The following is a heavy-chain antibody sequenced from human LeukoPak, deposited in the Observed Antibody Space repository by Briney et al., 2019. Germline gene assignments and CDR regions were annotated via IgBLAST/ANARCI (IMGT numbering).Heavy chain of an antibody. V-gene: IGHV6-1*01. CDR2: TYYRSKWYN. CDR3: ARGNVAAAGRAFDY. CDR1: GDSVSSNSAA. D-gene: IGHD6-13*01. J-gene: IGHJ4*02. Sequence: SQTLSLTCAISGDSVSSNSAAWNWIRQSPSRGLEWLGRTYYRSKWYNDYAVSVKSRIIINPETSENQFSLQLSSVTPEDTAVYYCARGNVAAAGRAFDYWGQGTLVTVSS.